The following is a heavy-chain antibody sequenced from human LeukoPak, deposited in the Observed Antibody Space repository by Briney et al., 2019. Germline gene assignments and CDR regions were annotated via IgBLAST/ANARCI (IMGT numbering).Heavy chain of an antibody. CDR2: ISAYNGNT. CDR3: ARGPDSSGWSYWFDP. CDR1: GYTFTSYG. V-gene: IGHV1-18*01. D-gene: IGHD6-19*01. J-gene: IGHJ5*02. Sequence: ASVKVSCKASGYTFTSYGISWVRQAPGQGLEWMGWISAYNGNTNYAQKLQGRVTMTTDTSTSTAYMELRSLRSDDTAVYYCARGPDSSGWSYWFDPWGQGTLVTVSS.